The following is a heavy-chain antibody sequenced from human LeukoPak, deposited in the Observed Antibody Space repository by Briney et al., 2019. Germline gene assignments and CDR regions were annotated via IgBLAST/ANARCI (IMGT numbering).Heavy chain of an antibody. CDR1: GFRSRTYA. CDR3: AKDRSSYHDISGLIDQ. J-gene: IGHJ4*02. D-gene: IGHD3-22*01. Sequence: GPLRLSCAASGFRSRTYAMHWVRQAPGKGLEWVAVISYDGSNTSYTDSVKGRFTISRDKFMNTLYLQMNSLRPEDTAVYYCAKDRSSYHDISGLIDQWGQGTQVTVSS. V-gene: IGHV3-30*18. CDR2: ISYDGSNT.